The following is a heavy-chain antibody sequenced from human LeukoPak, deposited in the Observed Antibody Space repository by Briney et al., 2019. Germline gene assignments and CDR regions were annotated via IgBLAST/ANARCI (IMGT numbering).Heavy chain of an antibody. CDR3: AKDRSIAAADYYFDY. J-gene: IGHJ4*02. CDR2: ISRDGGDK. Sequence: GGSLRLSCAASGFTFSLYGMHWVRQAPGKGLEWVAVISRDGGDKHSADSVKGRFTISRDNSKNTLFLQMNSLRAEDTAVYYCAKDRSIAAADYYFDYWGQGTLVTVSS. D-gene: IGHD6-13*01. CDR1: GFTFSLYG. V-gene: IGHV3-30*18.